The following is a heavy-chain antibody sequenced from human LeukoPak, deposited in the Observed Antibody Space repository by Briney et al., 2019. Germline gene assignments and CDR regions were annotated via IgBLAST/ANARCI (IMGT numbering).Heavy chain of an antibody. CDR2: INHSGST. V-gene: IGHV4-39*07. J-gene: IGHJ4*02. D-gene: IGHD6-19*01. Sequence: KASETLSLTCTVSGGSISSSSYYWGWIRQPPGKGLEWIGEINHSGSTNYNPSLKSRVTISVDTSKNQFSLKLSSVTAADTAVYYCARGHHTPISSGWPAPFDYWGQGTLVTVSS. CDR1: GGSISSSSYY. CDR3: ARGHHTPISSGWPAPFDY.